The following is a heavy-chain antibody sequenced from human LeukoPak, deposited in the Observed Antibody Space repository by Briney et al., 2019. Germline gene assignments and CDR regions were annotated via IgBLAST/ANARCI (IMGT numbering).Heavy chain of an antibody. CDR2: INQDESEK. CDR1: GFTFSRYW. V-gene: IGHV3-7*01. Sequence: PGGSLRLSCAASGFTFSRYWMSWVRQAPGKGLEWVANINQDESEKYYVVSVKGRFTISRDNAKSSLYLQVNSLRAEDTAVYYCARDGAARGSGSFGDWGQGTLVTVSS. J-gene: IGHJ4*02. CDR3: ARDGAARGSGSFGD. D-gene: IGHD3-10*01.